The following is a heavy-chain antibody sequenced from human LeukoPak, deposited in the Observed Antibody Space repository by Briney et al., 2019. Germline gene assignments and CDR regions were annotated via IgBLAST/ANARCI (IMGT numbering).Heavy chain of an antibody. CDR2: ISSSSYI. CDR1: GFTFSSYS. D-gene: IGHD5-18*01. Sequence: PGGSLRLSCAASGFTFSSYSMNWVRQAPGKGLEWVSSISSSSYIYYADSVKGRFTISRDNAKNSLYLQMNSLRAEDTAVYYCARDLYSYGLRAAGFFGYWGQGTLVTVSS. CDR3: ARDLYSYGLRAAGFFGY. J-gene: IGHJ4*02. V-gene: IGHV3-21*01.